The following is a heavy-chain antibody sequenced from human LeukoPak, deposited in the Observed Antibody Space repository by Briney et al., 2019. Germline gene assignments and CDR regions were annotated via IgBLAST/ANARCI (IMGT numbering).Heavy chain of an antibody. J-gene: IGHJ6*03. D-gene: IGHD6-13*01. CDR1: GFTFSNAW. V-gene: IGHV3-15*01. CDR3: TRKGSSWYLREYYYYMDV. Sequence: GGSLRLSCAASGFTFSNAWMSWVRQAPGKGLEWVGRIKSKTDGGTTDYAAPVKGRFTISRDDSKNTAYLQMNSLKTEDTAVYYCTRKGSSWYLREYYYYMDVWGKGTTVTVSS. CDR2: IKSKTDGGTT.